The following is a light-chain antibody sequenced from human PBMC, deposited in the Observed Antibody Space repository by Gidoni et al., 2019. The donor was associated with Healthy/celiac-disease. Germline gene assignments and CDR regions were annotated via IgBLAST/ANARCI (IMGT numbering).Light chain of an antibody. CDR2: WAS. CDR1: QSFLYSSNNKNY. Sequence: DIVMSPSPDSLAVSMCERATINCKSSQSFLYSSNNKNYLAWYQQKPGQPPKLLIYWASTLESGVPDRFSGSGSGTDFTLTISSLQAEDVAVYYCQQYYSTPYTFGQGTKLEIK. CDR3: QQYYSTPYT. V-gene: IGKV4-1*01. J-gene: IGKJ2*01.